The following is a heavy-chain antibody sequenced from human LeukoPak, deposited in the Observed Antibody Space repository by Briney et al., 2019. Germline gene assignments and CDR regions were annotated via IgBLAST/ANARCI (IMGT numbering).Heavy chain of an antibody. Sequence: PSETLSLTCTVSGDSINSLDLWSWVRQPPGKGLEWIGEMYLSGTTHSNPSVKSRVTISIDKSKNQFFLNLSSVTAADTAVYYCASGSKLPEIGFDIWGQGTMVTVSS. J-gene: IGHJ3*02. CDR3: ASGSKLPEIGFDI. CDR2: MYLSGTT. CDR1: GDSINSLDL. V-gene: IGHV4-4*02. D-gene: IGHD1-26*01.